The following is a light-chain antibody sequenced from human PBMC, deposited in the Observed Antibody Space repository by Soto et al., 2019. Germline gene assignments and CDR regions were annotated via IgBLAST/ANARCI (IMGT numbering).Light chain of an antibody. CDR3: QQYYSYPRGT. CDR2: AAS. Sequence: AIRMTQSPSSLSASTGDRGTITCRASQGISSYLAWYQQKPGKAPKLLIYAASTLQSGVPSRFSGSGSGTDFTLTISCLQSEDFATYYCQQYYSYPRGTFGQGTRLEIK. V-gene: IGKV1-8*01. J-gene: IGKJ5*01. CDR1: QGISSY.